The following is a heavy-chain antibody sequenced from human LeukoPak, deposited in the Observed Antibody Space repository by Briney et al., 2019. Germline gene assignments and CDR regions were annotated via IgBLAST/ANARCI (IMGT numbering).Heavy chain of an antibody. D-gene: IGHD7-27*01. CDR1: GFTFSSYS. V-gene: IGHV3-21*01. CDR2: ISSSSSYI. Sequence: GGSLRLSCAASGFTFSSYSMNWVRQAPGKGLEWVSSISSSSSYIYYADSVKGRFTISRDNAKNSLYLQMNSLRAEDTAVHYCARDPLWPELGHFDYWGQGTLVTVSS. CDR3: ARDPLWPELGHFDY. J-gene: IGHJ4*02.